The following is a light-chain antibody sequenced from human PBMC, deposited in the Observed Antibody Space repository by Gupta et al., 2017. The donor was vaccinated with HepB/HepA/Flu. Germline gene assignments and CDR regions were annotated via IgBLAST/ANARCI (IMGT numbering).Light chain of an antibody. V-gene: IGKV1-39*01. J-gene: IGKJ4*01. CDR1: QSISSY. Sequence: DIQMTQSPSSLSASVGDRVTITCRASQSISSYLNWYQQKPGTAPKLLIYAASSLQSGVSSRFSGSGSGTDFTLTISSLQPEDFATYYCQQSDSTPLTFGGGTKVEIK. CDR2: AAS. CDR3: QQSDSTPLT.